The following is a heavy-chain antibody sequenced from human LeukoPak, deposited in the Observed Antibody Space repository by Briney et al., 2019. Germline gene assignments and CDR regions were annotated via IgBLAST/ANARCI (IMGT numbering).Heavy chain of an antibody. CDR1: GGTISSYY. J-gene: IGHJ4*02. Sequence: SSETLTLTCPASGGTISSYYWSWIRQPAGKGLEWIGRIYSSGSTNYNPSLRGRVTMSVDTSKNQFSLKLSSVAAADTAVYYCARDSSRTYDYWGQGTLVTVSS. CDR3: ARDSSRTYDY. D-gene: IGHD6-13*01. CDR2: IYSSGST. V-gene: IGHV4-4*07.